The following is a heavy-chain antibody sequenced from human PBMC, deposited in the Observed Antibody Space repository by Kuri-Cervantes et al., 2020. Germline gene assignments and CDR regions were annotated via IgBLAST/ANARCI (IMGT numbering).Heavy chain of an antibody. CDR3: ARDKGVAFDI. V-gene: IGHV3-30-3*01. CDR1: GFTFSSYA. D-gene: IGHD3-3*01. CDR2: ISYDGSNK. Sequence: GGSLRLSCAASGFTFSSYAMHWVRQAPGKGLEWVAVISYDGSNKYYAGSVKGRFTISRDNSKNTLYLQMNSLRAEDTAVYYCARDKGVAFDIWGQGTMVTVSS. J-gene: IGHJ3*02.